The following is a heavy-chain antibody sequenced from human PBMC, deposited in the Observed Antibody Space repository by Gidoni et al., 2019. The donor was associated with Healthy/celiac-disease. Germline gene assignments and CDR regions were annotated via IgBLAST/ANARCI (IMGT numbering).Heavy chain of an antibody. CDR1: GDSASSNSAD. V-gene: IGHV6-1*01. Sequence: QVPLQQSGPGLVKPSQTLSLTCAISGDSASSNSADWNWIRQSPSTGLEWLGRTYYRSKWYNDYAVSVNSRITINPDTSKNQFSLQLNSVTPEDTAVYYCARDQSSSDGYYYYGMDVWGQGTTVTVSS. CDR3: ARDQSSSDGYYYYGMDV. D-gene: IGHD6-6*01. CDR2: TYYRSKWYN. J-gene: IGHJ6*02.